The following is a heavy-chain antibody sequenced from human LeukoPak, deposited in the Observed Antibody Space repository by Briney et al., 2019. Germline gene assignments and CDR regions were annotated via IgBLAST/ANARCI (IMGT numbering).Heavy chain of an antibody. CDR1: GGSISSYY. Sequence: SETLSLTCTVSGGSISSYYWSWIRQPPGKGQEWIGYIYYSGSTNYNPSLKSRVTISVDTSKNQFSLKLSSVTAADTAVYYCASLTYYYGSGSYFGYWGQGTLVTVSS. CDR3: ASLTYYYGSGSYFGY. CDR2: IYYSGST. J-gene: IGHJ4*02. V-gene: IGHV4-59*08. D-gene: IGHD3-10*01.